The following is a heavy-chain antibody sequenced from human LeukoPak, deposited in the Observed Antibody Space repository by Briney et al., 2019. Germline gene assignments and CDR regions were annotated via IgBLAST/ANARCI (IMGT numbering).Heavy chain of an antibody. V-gene: IGHV1-2*02. CDR1: GYTSTGYY. J-gene: IGHJ4*02. Sequence: ASVKVSCKASGYTSTGYYMHWVRQAPGQGLEWMGWINPNSGGTNYAQKFQGRVTMTRDTSISTAYMELSRPRSDDTAVYYCARAVEGDNSGSYYFDYWGQGTLVTVSS. CDR2: INPNSGGT. D-gene: IGHD1-26*01. CDR3: ARAVEGDNSGSYYFDY.